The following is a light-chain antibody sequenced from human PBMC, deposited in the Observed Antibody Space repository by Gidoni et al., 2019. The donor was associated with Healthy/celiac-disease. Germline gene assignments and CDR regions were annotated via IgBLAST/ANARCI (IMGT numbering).Light chain of an antibody. CDR3: AAWDDSLNGRV. CDR1: SPNIGSNT. Sequence: QSVLTQPPSASGTPGQRVTIPCSGSSPNIGSNTVNWYQQLPGTAPKVLIYSNNQRPSGVPDRFSGSKSGTSASLAISGLQSEDEADYYCAAWDDSLNGRVFGGGTKLTVL. V-gene: IGLV1-44*01. J-gene: IGLJ3*02. CDR2: SNN.